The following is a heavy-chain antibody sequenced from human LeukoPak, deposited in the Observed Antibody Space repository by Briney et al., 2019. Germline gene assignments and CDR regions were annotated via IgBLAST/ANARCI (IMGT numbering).Heavy chain of an antibody. J-gene: IGHJ4*02. CDR1: GYTFTNYD. CDR2: MNPKSGNT. CDR3: ARGWYSSSDDY. D-gene: IGHD6-6*01. Sequence: ASVKVSCKASGYTFTNYDINWVRQATGQGLEWMGWMNPKSGNTGYAQKFQDRVTITRDTSRSTVYMELSSLRSGDTAVYYCARGWYSSSDDYWGQGTLVTVSS. V-gene: IGHV1-8*03.